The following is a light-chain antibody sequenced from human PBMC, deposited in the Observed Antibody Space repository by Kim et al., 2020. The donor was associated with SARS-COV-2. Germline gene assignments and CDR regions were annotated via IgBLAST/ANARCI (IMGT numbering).Light chain of an antibody. CDR1: SSDVSGYNY. CDR3: SSYTSYSTYV. CDR2: DVS. V-gene: IGLV2-14*01. Sequence: QSALTQPASVSGSPGQSITISCTGTSSDVSGYNYVSWYQQHPGKAPKLMIYDVSKRPSGVSNRFSGSNSGNTASLTISGLQAEDEADYYCSSYTSYSTYVFGTGTKVTVL. J-gene: IGLJ1*01.